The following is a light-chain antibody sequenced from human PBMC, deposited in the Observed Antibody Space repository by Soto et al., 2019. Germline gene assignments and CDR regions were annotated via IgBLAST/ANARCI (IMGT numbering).Light chain of an antibody. CDR2: LGS. CDR3: MQALQTPPT. CDR1: QSLLHSNGYNY. Sequence: DIVMTQSPLSLPVTPGEPASISCRSSQSLLHSNGYNYLDWYLQKPGQSPQLLIYLGSNRASGVPDRFSGSGSGTDFTLTINRVEAEDVGVYYCMQALQTPPTFGQGTKVEIK. J-gene: IGKJ1*01. V-gene: IGKV2-28*01.